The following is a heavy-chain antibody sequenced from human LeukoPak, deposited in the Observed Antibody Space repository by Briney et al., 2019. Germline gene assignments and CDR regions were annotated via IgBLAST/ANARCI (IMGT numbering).Heavy chain of an antibody. D-gene: IGHD3-22*01. V-gene: IGHV3-23*01. J-gene: IGHJ4*02. CDR2: IGGSDGKT. CDR3: VKDANYFDSGSYMVPFDS. CDR1: GFTFSRCA. Sequence: GGSLRLSRAASGFTFSRCAMGWVRQIPGKGLEWVAGIGGSDGKTYYADPVKGRFNISRDNSKNSLYLQLNSLRSDDTAIYYCVKDANYFDSGSYMVPFDSWGQGTLVTVSS.